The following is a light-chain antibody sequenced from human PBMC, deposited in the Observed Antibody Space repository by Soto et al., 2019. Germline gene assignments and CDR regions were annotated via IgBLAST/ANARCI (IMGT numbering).Light chain of an antibody. V-gene: IGKV3-20*01. CDR1: QSVSSSY. CDR3: QQYGSSPPWT. Sequence: EIVLTQSPGTLSLSTGERATLSCRASQSVSSSYLAWYQQKPGQAPRLLIYGASSRATGIPDRFSGSGSGTDFTLTISRLEPEDFAVYYCQQYGSSPPWTLGQGTKVEIK. J-gene: IGKJ1*01. CDR2: GAS.